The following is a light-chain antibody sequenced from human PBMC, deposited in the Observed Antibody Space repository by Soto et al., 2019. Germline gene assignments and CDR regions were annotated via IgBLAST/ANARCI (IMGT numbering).Light chain of an antibody. CDR3: QQYKSYPYT. J-gene: IGKJ2*01. CDR2: DAS. V-gene: IGKV1-5*01. CDR1: QSISSR. Sequence: DIQMTQSPSTLSASVGDRVTITCRASQSISSRLAWYQQKPGKAPKLLIYDASSLESGDPSRFSGSGSGTAFTLTISSLQPDDFATYYCQQYKSYPYTFGQGTKLEIK.